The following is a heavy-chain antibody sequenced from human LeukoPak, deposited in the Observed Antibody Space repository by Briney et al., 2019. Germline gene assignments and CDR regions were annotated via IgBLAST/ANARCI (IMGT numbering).Heavy chain of an antibody. CDR3: ATDRYCSSTSCYRLDYYGMDV. V-gene: IGHV1-24*01. J-gene: IGHJ6*02. CDR1: GYTLTELS. CDR2: FDPEDGET. D-gene: IGHD2-2*02. Sequence: ASVKVSCKVSGYTLTELSMHWVRQAPGKGLEWMGGFDPEDGETIYAQKFQGRVTMTEDTSTDTPYMELSSLRSEDTAVYYCATDRYCSSTSCYRLDYYGMDVWGQGATVTVSS.